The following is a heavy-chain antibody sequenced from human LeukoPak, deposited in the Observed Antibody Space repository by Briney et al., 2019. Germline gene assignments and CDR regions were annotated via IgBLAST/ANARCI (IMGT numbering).Heavy chain of an antibody. D-gene: IGHD2-2*03. CDR3: AKDGYCSSTSCSPYYYYGMDV. CDR1: GITFRNYG. CDR2: ISDDGSNK. Sequence: PGGSLRLSCAASGITFRNYGMDWVRQAPGKGLEWVAVISDDGSNKYYADSVKGRFTISRDNSKNTLYLQMNSLRAEDTAVYYCAKDGYCSSTSCSPYYYYGMDVWGQGTTVTVSS. V-gene: IGHV3-30*18. J-gene: IGHJ6*02.